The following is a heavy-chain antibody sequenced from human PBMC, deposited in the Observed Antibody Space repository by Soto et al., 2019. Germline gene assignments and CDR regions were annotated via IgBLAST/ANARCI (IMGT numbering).Heavy chain of an antibody. D-gene: IGHD2-15*01. CDR2: ISSSSSTI. J-gene: IGHJ3*02. Sequence: GGSLRLSCAASGFTSSSYSMNWVRQAPGKGLEWVSYISSSSSTIYYADSVKGRFTISRDNAKNSLYLQMNSLRAEDTAVYYCASPENQYCSGGSCYFDIWGQGTMVTVSS. V-gene: IGHV3-48*01. CDR3: ASPENQYCSGGSCYFDI. CDR1: GFTSSSYS.